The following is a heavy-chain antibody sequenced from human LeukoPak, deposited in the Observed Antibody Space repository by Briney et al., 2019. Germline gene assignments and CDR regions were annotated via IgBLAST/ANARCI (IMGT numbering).Heavy chain of an antibody. CDR3: ASDSYFSDTSGNAFDI. J-gene: IGHJ3*02. CDR2: FFPGASNP. Sequence: GXSLQISCQGSGSIFATYWVGWVRQLPGKGLEGMGIFFPGASNPIYTPSFQAHVPLSVDSSINTAYLQWSSLKASDTATYYCASDSYFSDTSGNAFDIWGQGTMVTVSS. CDR1: GSIFATYW. D-gene: IGHD3-22*01. V-gene: IGHV5-51*01.